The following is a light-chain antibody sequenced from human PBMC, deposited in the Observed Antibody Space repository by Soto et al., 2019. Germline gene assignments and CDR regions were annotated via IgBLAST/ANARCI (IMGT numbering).Light chain of an antibody. CDR3: QQYDYWWT. J-gene: IGKJ1*01. CDR2: RAS. CDR1: QSVTSN. V-gene: IGKV3-15*01. Sequence: EVVMTQSPGAVSVSPGERATLSCRASQSVTSNVAWYQQKPGQAPRLLIYRASARATGVPARFSGSGSGTEFTLTISSLQSEDFVIYYCQQYDYWWTFGQGTKVEI.